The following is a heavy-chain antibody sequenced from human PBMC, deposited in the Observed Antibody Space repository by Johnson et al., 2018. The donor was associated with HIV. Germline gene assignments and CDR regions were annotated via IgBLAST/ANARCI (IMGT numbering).Heavy chain of an antibody. J-gene: IGHJ3*02. CDR3: ARVVVITYHDAFDI. CDR1: GFTVSGNY. V-gene: IGHV3-66*01. D-gene: IGHD3-22*01. Sequence: VQLVESGGGLVQPGGSLRLSCAASGFTVSGNYMTWVRQAPGKGLEWVSVIYSGGSTYYADSVKGRFTISRDNSKNTLYLQMNSLRAEDTAVYYCARVVVITYHDAFDIWGQGTMVTVSS. CDR2: IYSGGST.